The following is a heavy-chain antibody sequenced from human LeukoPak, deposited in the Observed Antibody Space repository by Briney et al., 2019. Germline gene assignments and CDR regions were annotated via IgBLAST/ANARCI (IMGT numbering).Heavy chain of an antibody. Sequence: GGSLRLSCAASGFTFSDHDMDWVRQAPGRGLQWVGRSRNTASIYTTKYAASVKGRFTISRDDSQNTLFLQMNSLKTEDTAVNYCARCNHDSFQIWGQGTLVTVSS. J-gene: IGHJ3*02. CDR1: GFTFSDHD. CDR2: SRNTASIYTT. CDR3: ARCNHDSFQI. V-gene: IGHV3-72*01.